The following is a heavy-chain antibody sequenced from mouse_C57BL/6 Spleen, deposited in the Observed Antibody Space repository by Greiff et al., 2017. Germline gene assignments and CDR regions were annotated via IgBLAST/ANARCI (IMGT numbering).Heavy chain of an antibody. J-gene: IGHJ2*01. CDR2: IYPRSGNT. CDR3: ARTYSNNYFDY. V-gene: IGHV1-81*01. Sequence: QVQLQPSGAELARPGASVKLSCKASGYTFTSYGISWVKQRTGQGLEWIGEIYPRSGNTYYNEKFKGKATLTADKSSSTAYMELRSLTSEDSAVYFCARTYSNNYFDYWGQGTTLTVSS. CDR1: GYTFTSYG. D-gene: IGHD2-5*01.